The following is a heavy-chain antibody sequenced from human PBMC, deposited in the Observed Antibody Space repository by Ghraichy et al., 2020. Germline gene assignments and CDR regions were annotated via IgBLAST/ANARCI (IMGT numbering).Heavy chain of an antibody. CDR3: ARLPSTISFPPFDS. J-gene: IGHJ4*02. D-gene: IGHD5/OR15-5a*01. V-gene: IGHV4-59*01. CDR1: GGSITNYY. CDR2: IYDSGFT. Sequence: SETLSLTCTVSGGSITNYYWSWIRQPPGKGLEWIAYIYDSGFTNYNPSLKSRVSISLGPSNNQFSLMLSSLTAADTAVYYCARLPSTISFPPFDSWGQGILVTVSS.